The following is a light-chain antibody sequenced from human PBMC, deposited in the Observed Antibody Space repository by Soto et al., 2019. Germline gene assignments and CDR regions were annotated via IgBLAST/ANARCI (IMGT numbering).Light chain of an antibody. CDR1: RSISDW. J-gene: IGKJ1*01. CDR3: LQYSSHSWT. CDR2: DAS. V-gene: IGKV1-5*01. Sequence: IRMTQSPSSLAASTGDRDTITCRASRSISDWLAWYQQKPGKAPELLIFDASNLKSGVSSRFSGSGSGTEFTLTISRLQPDDVATYYCLQYSSHSWTFGQGTKVDIK.